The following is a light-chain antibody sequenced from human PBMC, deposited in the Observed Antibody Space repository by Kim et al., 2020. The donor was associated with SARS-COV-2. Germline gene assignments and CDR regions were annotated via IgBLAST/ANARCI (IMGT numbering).Light chain of an antibody. CDR2: GES. CDR3: QQYGSSLMYT. J-gene: IGKJ2*01. V-gene: IGKV3-20*01. CDR1: QSVSSSY. Sequence: SPGERATLSCSASQSVSSSYLAWYQQKPGQAPRLLIYGESSRATGIPDRFSGSGSGTDFTLTISRLEPEDFAVYYCQQYGSSLMYTFGQGTKLEI.